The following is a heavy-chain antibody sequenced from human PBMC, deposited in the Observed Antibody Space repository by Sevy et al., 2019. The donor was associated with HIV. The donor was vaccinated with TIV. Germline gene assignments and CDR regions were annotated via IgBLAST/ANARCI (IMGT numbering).Heavy chain of an antibody. D-gene: IGHD3-22*01. CDR1: GFTFSSYD. Sequence: GGSLRLSCTASGFTFSSYDMNWVRQAPGKGLEWVSKISSSGSSIYYADSVKGRFTISRDNAKNSLYLQMNSLRAEDTAVYYCARDESYYYDSSGYYYASYYYGMDVWGQGTTVTVSS. CDR2: ISSSGSSI. V-gene: IGHV3-48*03. CDR3: ARDESYYYDSSGYYYASYYYGMDV. J-gene: IGHJ6*02.